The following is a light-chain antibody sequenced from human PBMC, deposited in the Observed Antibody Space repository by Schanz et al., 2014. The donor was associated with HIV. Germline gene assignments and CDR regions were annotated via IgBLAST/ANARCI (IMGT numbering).Light chain of an antibody. V-gene: IGLV2-14*03. CDR3: CSYTTTSTYV. J-gene: IGLJ1*01. Sequence: QSALTQHASVSGSPGQSISISCAGTSSDVGGDNFVSWYQQHPGRAPKLLVYDVTNRPSGVSSRFSGSKSGNTASLTISGLQAEDEADYYCCSYTTTSTYVFGAGTKLTVL. CDR1: SSDVGGDNF. CDR2: DVT.